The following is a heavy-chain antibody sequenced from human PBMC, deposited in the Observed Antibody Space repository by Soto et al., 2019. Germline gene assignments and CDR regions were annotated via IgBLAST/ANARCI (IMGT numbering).Heavy chain of an antibody. CDR3: SRRPENFWIGYTEAFDY. D-gene: IGHD3-3*01. J-gene: IGHJ4*02. CDR1: GFDFSTFG. Sequence: PGGSLRLSCAASGFDFSTFGMNWVRQAPGKGLEWVSFLSPSYPYKYYADSVKGRFTISGDYAKNSVSLQRNSLRADDAGVYYCSRRPENFWIGYTEAFDYWGPGTLVTVSS. CDR2: LSPSYPYK. V-gene: IGHV3-21*03.